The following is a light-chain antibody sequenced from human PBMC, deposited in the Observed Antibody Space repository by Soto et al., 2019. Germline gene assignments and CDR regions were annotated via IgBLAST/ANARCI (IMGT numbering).Light chain of an antibody. Sequence: EIVLTLSVGTLSLSTGERATLSCRASQSVSSSYLAWYQQKPGQAPRLLIYGASSRATGIPDRFSGSGSGTDFTLTISRLEPEDFAVYYCQQYGSSQTFGQGSKADIK. CDR1: QSVSSSY. J-gene: IGKJ1*01. CDR2: GAS. V-gene: IGKV3-20*01. CDR3: QQYGSSQT.